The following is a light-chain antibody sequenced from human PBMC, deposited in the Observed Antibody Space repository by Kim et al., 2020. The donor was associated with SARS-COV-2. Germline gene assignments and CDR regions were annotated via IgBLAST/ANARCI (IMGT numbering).Light chain of an antibody. CDR1: QSVSSNY. CDR3: QQYATSPRT. Sequence: SPGERATLSCRASQSVSSNYLAWYQQKPGQAPRLLVYGASSRATGIPDRFSGSGSGTDFTLTISRLEPEDFAEYFCQQYATSPRTFGQGTKVDIK. J-gene: IGKJ1*01. CDR2: GAS. V-gene: IGKV3-20*01.